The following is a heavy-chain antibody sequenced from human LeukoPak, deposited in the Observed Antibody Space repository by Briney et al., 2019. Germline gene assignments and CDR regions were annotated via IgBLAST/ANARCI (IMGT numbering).Heavy chain of an antibody. D-gene: IGHD3-10*01. Sequence: QPGGSLRLSCAASGFTFSSYAMHWVRQAPGKGLEWVAVISYDGSNKYYADSVKGRFTISRDNSKNTLYLQMNSLRAEDTAVYYCARDPRTFGELIFDYWGQGTLVTVSS. CDR2: ISYDGSNK. V-gene: IGHV3-30-3*01. J-gene: IGHJ4*02. CDR3: ARDPRTFGELIFDY. CDR1: GFTFSSYA.